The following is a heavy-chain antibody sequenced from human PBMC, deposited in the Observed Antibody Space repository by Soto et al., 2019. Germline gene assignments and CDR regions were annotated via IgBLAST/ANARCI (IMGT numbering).Heavy chain of an antibody. J-gene: IGHJ5*02. CDR1: GFIFSGYG. CDR3: AKGGSSSARYFDR. Sequence: QVQLVESGGGVVQPGGSLRLSCAASGFIFSGYGMHWVRQAPGKGLEWVAVISFEGSKKYYANSVEGRFTISRDNSKNTLFLQMYSLRAEDTAVYYCAKGGSSSARYFDRWGQGALVTVSS. V-gene: IGHV3-30*18. CDR2: ISFEGSKK. D-gene: IGHD6-6*01.